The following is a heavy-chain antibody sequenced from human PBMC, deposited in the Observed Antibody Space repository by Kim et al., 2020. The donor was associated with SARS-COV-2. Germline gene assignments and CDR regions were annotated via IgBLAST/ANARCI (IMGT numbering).Heavy chain of an antibody. CDR1: GGTFSSYV. CDR3: MRGANEP. V-gene: IGHV1-69*13. Sequence: SVKVSCKPSGGTFSSYVVSWVRLAPGQGPEWLGGIIPMYGTTKYARKFQGRVTINADEIRSVVYMELNNLTSADTATYFCMRGANEPWGQGTLVTVSS. CDR2: IIPMYGTT. D-gene: IGHD3-16*01. J-gene: IGHJ5*02.